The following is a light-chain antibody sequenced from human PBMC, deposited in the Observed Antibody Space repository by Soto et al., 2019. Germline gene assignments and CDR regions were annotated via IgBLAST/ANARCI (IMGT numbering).Light chain of an antibody. V-gene: IGKV3-15*01. Sequence: EIVMTQSPATLSVSPGARATLSCRASQSVSSSLAWYQQKPGQAPRLRIYGASTRATGIPARFSGSGSGTEFTLTISRLQSEDFAVYYCQQYNNWPPWTFGQGTKVEIK. CDR1: QSVSSS. J-gene: IGKJ1*01. CDR3: QQYNNWPPWT. CDR2: GAS.